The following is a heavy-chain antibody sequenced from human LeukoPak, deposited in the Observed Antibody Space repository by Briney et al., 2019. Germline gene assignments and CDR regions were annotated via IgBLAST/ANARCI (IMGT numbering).Heavy chain of an antibody. V-gene: IGHV5-51*01. CDR1: GSGFTSYW. CDR3: ARHLYGVAPDP. Sequence: GGSLKISFKGSGSGFTSYWIGWVRRRPGKGLEWMGIIYPGDSDTRYSPSFQGQVTISADKSISTAYLQWSSLKASDTAMYYCARHLYGVAPDPWGQGTLVTVSS. J-gene: IGHJ5*02. D-gene: IGHD3-16*01. CDR2: IYPGDSDT.